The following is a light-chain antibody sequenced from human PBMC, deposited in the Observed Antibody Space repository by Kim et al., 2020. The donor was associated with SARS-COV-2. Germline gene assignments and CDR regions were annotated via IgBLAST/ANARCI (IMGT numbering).Light chain of an antibody. V-gene: IGLV3-1*01. Sequence: SYELTQPPSVSVSPGQTASITCSGDKLGDKYACWYQQKPGQSPVLVIYQDSKRPSGIPERFSGSNSGNTATLTISGTQAMDEDDYYCQACDSSTPVIFGG. CDR1: KLGDKY. J-gene: IGLJ2*01. CDR3: QACDSSTPVI. CDR2: QDS.